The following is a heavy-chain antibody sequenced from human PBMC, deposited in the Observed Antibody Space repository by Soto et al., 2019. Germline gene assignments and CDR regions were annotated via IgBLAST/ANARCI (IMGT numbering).Heavy chain of an antibody. V-gene: IGHV3-30*04. D-gene: IGHD2-15*01. J-gene: IGHJ3*02. CDR2: ISHDGRNN. Sequence: GGSLRLSCAASGFTLSTYAMHWVRQAPGKGLEWVAVISHDGRNNYYADSVKGRFTISRDNSKSTLSLQMNSLRPEDTAVYYCARDRDEDGGTSDAFDMWGQGTMVTVSS. CDR1: GFTLSTYA. CDR3: ARDRDEDGGTSDAFDM.